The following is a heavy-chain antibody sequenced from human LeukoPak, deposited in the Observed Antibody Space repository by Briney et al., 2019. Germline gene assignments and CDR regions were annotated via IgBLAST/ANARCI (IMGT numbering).Heavy chain of an antibody. V-gene: IGHV4-4*02. CDR3: ARGARAGYNLEPFDN. Sequence: PSETLSLTCGVSGGSISGTNWWSWVRQPPGQGLEWIGEISLRGLTNYNPSLRSRLTMSLDESKNQVSLNLTSVTAADTAVYYCARGARAGYNLEPFDNWGQGTLVTVSS. CDR2: ISLRGLT. J-gene: IGHJ4*02. CDR1: GGSISGTNW. D-gene: IGHD5-24*01.